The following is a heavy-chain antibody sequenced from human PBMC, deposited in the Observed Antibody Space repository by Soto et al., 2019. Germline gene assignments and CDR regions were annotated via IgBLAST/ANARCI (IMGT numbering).Heavy chain of an antibody. Sequence: GASVKVSCKASGYTFTSYGISWVRQAPGQGLEWMGWISAYNGNTNYAQKLQGRVTMTTDTSTSTAYMELRSLRSDDTAVYYCARGTYYDIWTGYYPLDYWGQGTLVTVSS. CDR1: GYTFTSYG. J-gene: IGHJ4*02. CDR2: ISAYNGNT. V-gene: IGHV1-18*01. D-gene: IGHD3-9*01. CDR3: ARGTYYDIWTGYYPLDY.